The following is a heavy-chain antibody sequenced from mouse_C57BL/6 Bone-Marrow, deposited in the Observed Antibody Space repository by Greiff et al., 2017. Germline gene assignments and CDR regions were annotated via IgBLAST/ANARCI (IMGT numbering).Heavy chain of an antibody. CDR2: IDPENGDT. V-gene: IGHV14-4*01. CDR1: GFNIKDDY. J-gene: IGHJ4*01. Sequence: EVQGVESGAELVRPGASVKLSCTASGFNIKDDYMHWVKQRPEQGLEWIGWIDPENGDTEYASKFQGKATITADTSSNTAYLQLSSLTSEDTAVYYCTRCRGDAMDDWGQGTSVTVSS. CDR3: TRCRGDAMDD.